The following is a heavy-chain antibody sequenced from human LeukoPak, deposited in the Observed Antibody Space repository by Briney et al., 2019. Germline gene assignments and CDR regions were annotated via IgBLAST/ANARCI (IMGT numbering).Heavy chain of an antibody. CDR1: GYTFTSYY. J-gene: IGHJ4*02. D-gene: IGHD3-22*01. CDR3: ARGLGTYDSSDLTWPMISF. V-gene: IGHV1-46*01. Sequence: ASVKVSCRASGYTFTSYYMHWVRQAPGQGLEWMGIINPSGGSTSYAQKFQGRITMTRSTSITTAYMELSGLRSEDTAVYYCARGLGTYDSSDLTWPMISFWGQGTQVTVSS. CDR2: INPSGGST.